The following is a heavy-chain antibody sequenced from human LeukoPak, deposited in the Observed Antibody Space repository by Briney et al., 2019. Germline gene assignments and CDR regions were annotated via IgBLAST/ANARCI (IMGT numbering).Heavy chain of an antibody. V-gene: IGHV3-30*02. J-gene: IGHJ4*02. CDR2: IRYDGSNK. D-gene: IGHD3-3*01. CDR3: AKAYDFWSGPTYYFDY. Sequence: GGSLRLSCAASGFTFSSYGMHWVRQAPGKGLEWVAFIRYDGSNKYYADSVKGRFTISRDNSKNTLYLQMNSLRAEDTAVYYCAKAYDFWSGPTYYFDYWGQGTLVTVSS. CDR1: GFTFSSYG.